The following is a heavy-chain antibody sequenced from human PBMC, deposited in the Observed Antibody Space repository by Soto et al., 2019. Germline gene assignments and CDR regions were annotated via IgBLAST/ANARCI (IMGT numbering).Heavy chain of an antibody. J-gene: IGHJ3*02. Sequence: SVKVSCKASGGTFSSYAISWVRQAPGQGLEWMGGIIPIFGTANYAQKFQGRVTITADESTSTAYMELSSLRSEDTAVYYWASQIVVVPDAFDSWGQGTRVTVSS. D-gene: IGHD3-22*01. CDR2: IIPIFGTA. CDR3: ASQIVVVPDAFDS. CDR1: GGTFSSYA. V-gene: IGHV1-69*13.